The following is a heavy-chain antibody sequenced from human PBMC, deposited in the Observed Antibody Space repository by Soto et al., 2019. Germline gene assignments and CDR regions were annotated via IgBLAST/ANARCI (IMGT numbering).Heavy chain of an antibody. CDR1: GYTFTAYA. CDR2: IHAGNGDT. Sequence: GASVKVSCKTSGYTFTAYAIHCLRHAPGQRLEWMGRIHAGNGDTKYSQNFQGRVAISRDTSPNTAYMELLSLRSEDTTMYYCARDHTDYHSSGRNYYYGVDVWGQGTTVTVSS. J-gene: IGHJ6*02. V-gene: IGHV1-3*01. D-gene: IGHD3-10*01. CDR3: ARDHTDYHSSGRNYYYGVDV.